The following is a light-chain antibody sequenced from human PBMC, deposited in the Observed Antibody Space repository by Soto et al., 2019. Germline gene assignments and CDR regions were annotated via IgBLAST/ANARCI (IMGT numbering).Light chain of an antibody. CDR3: QQYSNWPPGT. CDR1: QSVRSN. Sequence: EIVMTQSTATLSVSPGARSTLSCLASQSVRSNLAWYQQKPGQSPRLLIYGASTRATGIPARFSGSGSGAEFTLTISSLQSEDFAVYYCQQYSNWPPGTVGQVTQVEIK. V-gene: IGKV3-15*01. J-gene: IGKJ1*01. CDR2: GAS.